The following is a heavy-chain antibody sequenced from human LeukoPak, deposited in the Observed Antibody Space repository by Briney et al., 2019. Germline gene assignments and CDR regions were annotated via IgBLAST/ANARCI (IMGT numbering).Heavy chain of an antibody. J-gene: IGHJ4*02. CDR1: GFTVSSNN. CDR3: AREAQDYYDSSGYSDY. D-gene: IGHD3-22*01. Sequence: GGSLRLSCAASGFTVSSNNMSWVRQAPGKGLEWVSVIYSGGSTYYADSVKGRFTISRDNAKNSLYLQKNSLRAEDTAVYYCAREAQDYYDSSGYSDYWGQGTLVTVSS. CDR2: IYSGGST. V-gene: IGHV3-66*01.